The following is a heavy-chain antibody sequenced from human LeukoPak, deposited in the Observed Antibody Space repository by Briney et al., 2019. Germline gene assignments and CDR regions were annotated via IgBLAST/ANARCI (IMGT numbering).Heavy chain of an antibody. D-gene: IGHD6-13*01. J-gene: IGHJ4*02. CDR1: GGSISSYY. CDR3: ARHSGSSWSYFDL. Sequence: SETLSLTCTVSGGSISSYYWSWVRQPPGKGLEWIGYIYYSGNTKYNPSLKSRVTTSEDTSRNQFSLTLSSVTAADTAMYYCARHSGSSWSYFDLWGQGILVTVPS. V-gene: IGHV4-59*08. CDR2: IYYSGNT.